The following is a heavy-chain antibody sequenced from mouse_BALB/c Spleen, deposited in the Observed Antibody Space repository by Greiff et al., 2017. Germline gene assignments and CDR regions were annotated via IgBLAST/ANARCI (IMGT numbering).Heavy chain of an antibody. CDR1: GYTFSSYW. D-gene: IGHD1-1*01. Sequence: QVQLKQSGAELMKPGASVKISCKATGYTFSSYWIEWVKQRPGHGLEWIGEILPGSGSTNYNEKFKGKATFTADTSSNTAYMQLSSLTSEDSAVYYCARAYGSSPAWFAYWGQGTLVTVSA. CDR2: ILPGSGST. CDR3: ARAYGSSPAWFAY. J-gene: IGHJ3*01. V-gene: IGHV1-9*01.